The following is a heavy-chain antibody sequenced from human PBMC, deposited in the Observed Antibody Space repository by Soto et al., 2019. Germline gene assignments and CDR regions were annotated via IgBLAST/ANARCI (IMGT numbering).Heavy chain of an antibody. CDR3: ARERRSTSCYPLQGCYYGMDV. Sequence: KQSQTLSLTCAISGDSVSSNSAAWNWIRQSPSRGLEWLGRTYYRSKWDNDYAVSVKSRLTNNPDTSKNQFSLQLNSVTPEDTAVYYCARERRSTSCYPLQGCYYGMDVWGQGTTVTVSS. CDR2: TYYRSKWDN. D-gene: IGHD2-2*01. CDR1: GDSVSSNSAA. V-gene: IGHV6-1*01. J-gene: IGHJ6*02.